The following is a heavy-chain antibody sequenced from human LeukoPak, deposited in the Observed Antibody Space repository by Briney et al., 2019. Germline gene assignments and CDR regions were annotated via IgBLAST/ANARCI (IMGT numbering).Heavy chain of an antibody. V-gene: IGHV3-64D*09. CDR1: GFSFISYA. Sequence: PGGSLRLSCSASGFSFISYAMHWVRQAPGKGLEFVSAISTDGGSTYYADSVKGRFTISGDNSKNTLDLQMTSLRPEDTAVYYCVSSSWFDPWGQGILVTVSS. CDR3: VSSSWFDP. CDR2: ISTDGGST. D-gene: IGHD2-2*01. J-gene: IGHJ5*02.